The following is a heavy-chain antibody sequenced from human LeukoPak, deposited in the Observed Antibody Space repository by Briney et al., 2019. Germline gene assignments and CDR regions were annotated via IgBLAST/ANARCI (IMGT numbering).Heavy chain of an antibody. CDR2: ISHSGSA. V-gene: IGHV4-34*01. J-gene: IGHJ5*02. CDR3: AIFGSGGS. D-gene: IGHD2-15*01. Sequence: SETLSLTCAVYGGSFSDYYWSWIRQPPDKGLEWIGEISHSGSANYNPSLKSRVTISVDTSKNQFSLKLNSVTTADTAMYYCAIFGSGGSWGQGTLVTVSS. CDR1: GGSFSDYY.